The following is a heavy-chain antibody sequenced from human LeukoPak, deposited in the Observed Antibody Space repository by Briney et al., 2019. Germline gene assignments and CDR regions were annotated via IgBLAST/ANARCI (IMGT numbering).Heavy chain of an antibody. CDR2: IAYDGGNK. Sequence: GGPLRLSCAASGFTFSSYAIHWVRQAPGKGLEWVAVIAYDGGNKYYADSVKGRFTISRDNSKNTLYLQMNSLRAEDTAVYYCANGYYYGSGSYYKEAFDIWGQGTMVTVSS. J-gene: IGHJ3*02. CDR3: ANGYYYGSGSYYKEAFDI. V-gene: IGHV3-30*14. D-gene: IGHD3-10*01. CDR1: GFTFSSYA.